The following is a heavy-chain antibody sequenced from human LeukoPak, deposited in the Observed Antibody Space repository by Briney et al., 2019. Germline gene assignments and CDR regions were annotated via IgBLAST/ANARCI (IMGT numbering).Heavy chain of an antibody. CDR3: ARDRRGVVVVAATPDGWFDP. V-gene: IGHV1-69*04. CDR1: GGTFSSYT. Sequence: SVKVSSKASGGTFSSYTISWVRQAPGQGREWMGRIIPILGIANYAQKFQGRVTITADKSTSTAYMELSSLRSEDTAVYYCARDRRGVVVVAATPDGWFDPWGQGTLVTVSS. D-gene: IGHD2-15*01. J-gene: IGHJ5*02. CDR2: IIPILGIA.